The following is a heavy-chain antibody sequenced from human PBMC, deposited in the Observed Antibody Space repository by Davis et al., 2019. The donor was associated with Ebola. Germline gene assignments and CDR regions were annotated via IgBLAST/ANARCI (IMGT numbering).Heavy chain of an antibody. CDR3: AKAVGNSGWYNFDY. Sequence: GESLKISCAASGFTFNNYAMNWVRQAPGKGLEWVSGNSGSGDSTYYADSVKCRFTIYRDNSKSTLSLQMNSLRAEDTAVFYCAKAVGNSGWYNFDYWGQGTLVTVSS. V-gene: IGHV3-23*01. J-gene: IGHJ4*02. CDR2: NSGSGDST. CDR1: GFTFNNYA. D-gene: IGHD6-19*01.